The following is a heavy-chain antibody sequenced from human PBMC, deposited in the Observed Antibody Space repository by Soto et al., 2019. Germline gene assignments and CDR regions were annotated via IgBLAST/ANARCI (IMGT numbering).Heavy chain of an antibody. Sequence: LRLSCAASGFTFSSYAMSWVRQAPGKGLEWVSAISGSGGSTYYADSVKGRFTISRDNSKNTLYLQMNSLRAEDTAVYYCAKAEAKYSGSYSNYWGQGTLITVSS. CDR2: ISGSGGST. D-gene: IGHD1-26*01. V-gene: IGHV3-23*01. CDR3: AKAEAKYSGSYSNY. J-gene: IGHJ4*02. CDR1: GFTFSSYA.